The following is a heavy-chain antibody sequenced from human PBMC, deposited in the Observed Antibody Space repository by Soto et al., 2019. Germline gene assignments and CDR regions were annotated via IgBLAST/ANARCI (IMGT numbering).Heavy chain of an antibody. CDR1: GFTFSSYA. D-gene: IGHD3-22*01. V-gene: IGHV3-23*01. Sequence: PGGSLRLSCAASGFTFSSYAMSWVRQAPGKGLEWVSAISGSGGSTYYADSVKGRFTISRDNSKNTLYLQMNSLRAEDTAVYYCANYDSGTTDAFDIWSQGTMVTVSS. J-gene: IGHJ3*02. CDR3: ANYDSGTTDAFDI. CDR2: ISGSGGST.